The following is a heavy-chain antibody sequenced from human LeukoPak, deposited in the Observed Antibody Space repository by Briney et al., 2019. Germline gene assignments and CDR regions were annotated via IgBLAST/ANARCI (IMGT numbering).Heavy chain of an antibody. CDR2: LYYSGST. CDR3: ARVRGTFETD. CDR1: GGSITTYY. Sequence: PSETLSLTCTVSGGSITTYYWSWIRQPPGKGLEWIGYLYYSGSTTYSPSLKSRVTMSADTSKSQFSLKLSSVTAADTAIYYCARVRGTFETDWGQGTLVTVSS. J-gene: IGHJ1*01. V-gene: IGHV4-59*01. D-gene: IGHD2/OR15-2a*01.